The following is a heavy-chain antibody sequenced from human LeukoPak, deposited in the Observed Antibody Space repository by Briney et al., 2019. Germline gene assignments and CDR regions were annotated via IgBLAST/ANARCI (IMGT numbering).Heavy chain of an antibody. J-gene: IGHJ4*02. CDR3: ATGIAVAGTVNFDY. CDR1: GYTFTSYA. Sequence: ASVKVSCKASGYTFTSYAMHWVRQAPGQRLEWMGWINAGNGNTKYSQKFQGRVTITRDTSASTAYTELSSLRSEDTAVYYCATGIAVAGTVNFDYWGQGTLVTVSS. CDR2: INAGNGNT. D-gene: IGHD6-19*01. V-gene: IGHV1-3*01.